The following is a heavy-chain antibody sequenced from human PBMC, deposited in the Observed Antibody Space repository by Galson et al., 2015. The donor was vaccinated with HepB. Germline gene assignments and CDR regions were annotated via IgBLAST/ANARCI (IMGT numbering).Heavy chain of an antibody. CDR2: ISGSSSTI. CDR1: GFTFSDYG. CDR3: ARGGWKHQLDY. V-gene: IGHV3-48*02. D-gene: IGHD2-15*01. J-gene: IGHJ4*02. Sequence: SLRLSCAASGFTFSDYGMNWVRQAPGEGLEWGSCISGSSSTIDYADSVKGRFTISRDKAKNSLSLQMNSLRDEDTAVYVCARGGWKHQLDYWGQGTLVTVSS.